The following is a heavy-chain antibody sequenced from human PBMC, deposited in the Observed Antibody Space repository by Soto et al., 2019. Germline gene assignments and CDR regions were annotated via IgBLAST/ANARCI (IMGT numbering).Heavy chain of an antibody. CDR1: GGSISSSSYY. Sequence: QLQLQESGPGLVKPSETLSLTCTVSGGSISSSSYYWGWIRQPPGKGLEWIGSIYYSGSTYYNPSLKSRVTISVDTSKNQFSLKLSSVTAADTAVYYCASPGYSSGWTERWGQGTLVTVSS. CDR3: ASPGYSSGWTER. D-gene: IGHD6-19*01. CDR2: IYYSGST. J-gene: IGHJ4*02. V-gene: IGHV4-39*01.